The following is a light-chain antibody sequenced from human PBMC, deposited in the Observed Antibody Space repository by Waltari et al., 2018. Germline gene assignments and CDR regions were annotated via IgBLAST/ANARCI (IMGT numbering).Light chain of an antibody. V-gene: IGLV2-23*02. CDR3: CSYGGRSTLV. J-gene: IGLJ3*02. CDR1: STDVGASNL. CDR2: EVT. Sequence: QSALAQPASVSGSPGQSITISCTGTSTDVGASNLISWYQQHPGRTPKLMSYEVTTRPSGVSDIFSGSHSDTTASLTISGLQAGDEGDYYCCSYGGRSTLVFGGGTKLTVL.